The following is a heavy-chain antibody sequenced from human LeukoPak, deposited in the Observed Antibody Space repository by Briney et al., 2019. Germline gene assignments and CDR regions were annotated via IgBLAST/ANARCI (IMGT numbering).Heavy chain of an antibody. V-gene: IGHV4-59*08. CDR1: GGSTSRYY. D-gene: IGHD6-13*01. J-gene: IGHJ1*01. CDR3: ARLPGISAV. Sequence: SETLSLTCTVSGGSTSRYYWSWIRQPPGKSLEWIGYIYYSGSTTYNPSLKSRDTISIDTSNNRFSLNLTSVTAADTAVYYCARLPGISAVWGQGTPVIVSS. CDR2: IYYSGST.